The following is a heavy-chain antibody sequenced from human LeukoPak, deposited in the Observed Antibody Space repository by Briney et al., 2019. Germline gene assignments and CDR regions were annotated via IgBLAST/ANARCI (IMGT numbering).Heavy chain of an antibody. CDR2: IKQDGSEK. D-gene: IGHD1-1*01. Sequence: GGSLRLSCAASGFSFSRYWMSWVRQAPGKGLEWVANIKQDGSEKYYVESVKGRFTISRDNAKKTLYLQMNSLSAEDTAVYYCAKTADLYYHYYMDVWGKGTTVTVSS. J-gene: IGHJ6*03. CDR1: GFSFSRYW. V-gene: IGHV3-7*01. CDR3: AKTADLYYHYYMDV.